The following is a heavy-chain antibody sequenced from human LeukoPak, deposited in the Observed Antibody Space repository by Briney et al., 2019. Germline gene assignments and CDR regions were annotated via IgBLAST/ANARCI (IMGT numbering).Heavy chain of an antibody. J-gene: IGHJ4*02. Sequence: ASVKVSCKASGYTFTSYYMHWVRQAPGQGLEWMGIINPSGGSTSYAQKFQGRVTMTRDMSTSTVYMELSSLRSEDTAVYYCARVHPNCGGDCYYDYWGQGTLVTVSS. CDR3: ARVHPNCGGDCYYDY. D-gene: IGHD2-21*02. V-gene: IGHV1-46*01. CDR2: INPSGGST. CDR1: GYTFTSYY.